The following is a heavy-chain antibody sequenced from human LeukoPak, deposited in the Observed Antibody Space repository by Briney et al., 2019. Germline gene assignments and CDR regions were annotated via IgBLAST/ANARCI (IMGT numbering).Heavy chain of an antibody. D-gene: IGHD1-26*01. CDR2: INHSGST. Sequence: SGTLSLTCAVYGGSFSGYYWSWIRQPPGKGLEWIGEINHSGSTNYNPSLKSRVTISVDTSKNQFSLKLSSVTAADTAVYYCAKHSGSYYFDYWGQGTLVTVSS. CDR3: AKHSGSYYFDY. V-gene: IGHV4-34*01. J-gene: IGHJ4*02. CDR1: GGSFSGYY.